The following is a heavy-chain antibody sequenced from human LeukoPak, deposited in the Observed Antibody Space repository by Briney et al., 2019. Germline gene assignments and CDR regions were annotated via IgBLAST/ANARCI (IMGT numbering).Heavy chain of an antibody. Sequence: GGSLRLSCAGSGFVFSSFWMHWVRQAPGEGLEWGADIKEDVSEKYYMDSVKGRFTISRDNAKNSLYLQMNSLKAEDTAVYYCAKDNGGGGFDYWGQGTLVTVSS. CDR1: GFVFSSFW. V-gene: IGHV3-7*03. D-gene: IGHD3-16*01. CDR3: AKDNGGGGFDY. CDR2: IKEDVSEK. J-gene: IGHJ4*02.